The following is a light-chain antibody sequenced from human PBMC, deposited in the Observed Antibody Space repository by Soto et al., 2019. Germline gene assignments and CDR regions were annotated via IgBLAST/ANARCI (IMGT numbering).Light chain of an antibody. CDR1: QSVSSNY. Sequence: EIVLTQSPGTLSLSPGDRVTLSCRASQSVSSNYLAWYQQKPGQAPRLLIYATSSRATGIPDRFSGSGSGTYVTLTIGRLEPEDFAMYYCQQYGDYNSPRYSFGEGTRLEI. J-gene: IGKJ2*03. V-gene: IGKV3-20*01. CDR2: ATS. CDR3: QQYGDYNSPRYS.